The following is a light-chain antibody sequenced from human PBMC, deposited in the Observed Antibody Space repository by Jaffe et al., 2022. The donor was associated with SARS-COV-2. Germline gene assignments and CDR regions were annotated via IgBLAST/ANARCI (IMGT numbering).Light chain of an antibody. Sequence: SYELNQPPSLSVSPGQTASITCSGDKLGDQFTSWYQHKSGQSTVLVIYQDVKRPSGIPERFSGSSSGNTATLTISGTQSMDEAEYYCQAWDSNVGVFGGGTRLTVL. J-gene: IGLJ2*01. CDR3: QAWDSNVGV. CDR2: QDV. CDR1: KLGDQF. V-gene: IGLV3-1*01.